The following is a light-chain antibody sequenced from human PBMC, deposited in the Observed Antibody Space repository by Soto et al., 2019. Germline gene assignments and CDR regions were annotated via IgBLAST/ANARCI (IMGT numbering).Light chain of an antibody. CDR1: SSDVGGYNY. CDR3: SSYTSSSPLVV. V-gene: IGLV2-14*03. Sequence: QSALTQPASVSGSPGQSITISCIGTSSDVGGYNYVSWYQHHPGKAPKLMIYDVSNRPSGVSNRFSGSKSGNTASLTISGLQAEDEADYYCSSYTSSSPLVVFGGGTQLTVL. J-gene: IGLJ2*01. CDR2: DVS.